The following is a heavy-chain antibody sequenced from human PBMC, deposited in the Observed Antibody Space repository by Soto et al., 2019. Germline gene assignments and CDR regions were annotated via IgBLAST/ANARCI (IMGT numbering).Heavy chain of an antibody. CDR3: AGELDGGSMIVVVAGAFAI. J-gene: IGHJ3*02. CDR2: ISYNGSNK. D-gene: IGHD3-22*01. CDR1: VFTLSSYA. Sequence: PGGSLRLSCAACVFTLSSYAMHWVRQSPGKGLEGVEVISYNGSNKYYADSVKGRFTISRDNSKNTLYLQIISRRAEDEGVYYCAGELDGGSMIVVVAGAFAIGGQGTTVTVSS. V-gene: IGHV3-30-3*01.